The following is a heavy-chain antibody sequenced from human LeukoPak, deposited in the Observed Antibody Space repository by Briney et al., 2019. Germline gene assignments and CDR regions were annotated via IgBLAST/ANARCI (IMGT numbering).Heavy chain of an antibody. CDR1: GFTFSSYG. D-gene: IGHD3-10*01. CDR2: ISYDGSNK. Sequence: PGRSLRLSCAASGFTFSSYGMHWVRQAPGKGLEWVAVISYDGSNKYYADSVKGRFTISRDNSKSTLYLQMNSLRAEDTAVYYCARSYYYGSGSYFALDYWGQGTLVTVSS. CDR3: ARSYYYGSGSYFALDY. V-gene: IGHV3-30*03. J-gene: IGHJ4*02.